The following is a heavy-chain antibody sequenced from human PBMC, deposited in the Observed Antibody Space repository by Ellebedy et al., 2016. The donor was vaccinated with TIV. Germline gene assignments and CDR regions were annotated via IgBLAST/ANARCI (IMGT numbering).Heavy chain of an antibody. J-gene: IGHJ4*02. D-gene: IGHD2-15*01. CDR2: ITSSSRTK. Sequence: PGGSLRLSCAASGVTFNSYSMNWVRQTPGKGLEWIAYITSSSRTKYYADSVKGRFTISRDNANNSLYLQMNSLRDEDSAVYYCATKPGYRDFWGQGTLVTVSS. V-gene: IGHV3-48*02. CDR1: GVTFNSYS. CDR3: ATKPGYRDF.